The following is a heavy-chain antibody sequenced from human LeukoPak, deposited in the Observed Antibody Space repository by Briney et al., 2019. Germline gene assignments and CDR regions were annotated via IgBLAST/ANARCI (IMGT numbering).Heavy chain of an antibody. CDR2: IYHSGST. CDR3: ARDGSLYLRYFDY. J-gene: IGHJ4*02. Sequence: PSGTLSLTCAVSGGSISSSNWWSWVRQPPGKGLEWIGEIYHSGSTNYNPSLKSRVTISVDTSKNQFSLKLSSVTAADTAVYYCARDGSLYLRYFDYWGQGTLVTVSS. V-gene: IGHV4-4*02. CDR1: GGSISSSNW. D-gene: IGHD3-10*01.